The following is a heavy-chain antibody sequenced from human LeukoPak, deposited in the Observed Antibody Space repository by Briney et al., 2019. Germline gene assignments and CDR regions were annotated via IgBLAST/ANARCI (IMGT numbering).Heavy chain of an antibody. CDR3: TTDFGLAAAGDY. Sequence: GGSLRLSCAASGFTFSNAWMSWVRQAPGKGLEWVGRIKSKTDGGTTDYAAPVKGRFTISRDDSKNTLYLQMNSLKTEDTAVYYCTTDFGLAAAGDYWGQGTLVTVSS. CDR2: IKSKTDGGTT. CDR1: GFTFSNAW. D-gene: IGHD6-13*01. J-gene: IGHJ4*02. V-gene: IGHV3-15*01.